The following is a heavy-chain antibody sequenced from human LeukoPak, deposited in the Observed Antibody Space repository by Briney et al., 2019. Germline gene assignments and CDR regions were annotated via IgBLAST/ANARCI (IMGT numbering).Heavy chain of an antibody. CDR2: INPNSGGT. D-gene: IGHD6-6*01. CDR1: GYTFTGYY. CDR3: ARAVYSSSSGWFDP. V-gene: IGHV1-2*02. J-gene: IGHJ5*02. Sequence: ASVKVSCKASGYTFTGYYMHWVRQAPGQGLEWMGWINPNSGGTNYAQKFQGRVTMTRDTSISTAYMELSRLRSDDTAVYYCARAVYSSSSGWFDPWGQGTLVTVSS.